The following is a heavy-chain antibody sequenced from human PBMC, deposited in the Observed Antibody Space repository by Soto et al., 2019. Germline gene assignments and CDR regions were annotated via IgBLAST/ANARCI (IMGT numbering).Heavy chain of an antibody. CDR3: ANSFGSGSYPFDS. D-gene: IGHD3-10*01. Sequence: ESGGGLVQPGRSLRLSCAASGFTFSNYAMHWVRQAPGKGLEWVSLITWNSGSLFYADSVKGRFTISRDNAKNSLYLDMNSLRPEDTALYYCANSFGSGSYPFDSWGQGTLVTVSS. CDR1: GFTFSNYA. CDR2: ITWNSGSL. V-gene: IGHV3-9*01. J-gene: IGHJ4*02.